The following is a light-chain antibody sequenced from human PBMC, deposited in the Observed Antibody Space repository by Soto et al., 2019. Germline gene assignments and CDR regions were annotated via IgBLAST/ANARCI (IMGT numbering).Light chain of an antibody. CDR3: QQYGSSPT. CDR1: QSVSSSY. J-gene: IGKJ1*01. Sequence: ELVLTHSPGTLSLSPGERGTLSCRASQSVSSSYLAWYQQKPGQAPRLLIYGASNRATGIPDRFSGSGSGTDFTLTISRLEPEDFAVYYCQQYGSSPTFGQGTKVDIK. CDR2: GAS. V-gene: IGKV3-20*01.